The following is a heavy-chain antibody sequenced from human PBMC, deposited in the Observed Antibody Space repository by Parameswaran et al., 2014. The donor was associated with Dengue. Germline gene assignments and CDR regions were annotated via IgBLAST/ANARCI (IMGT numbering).Heavy chain of an antibody. V-gene: IGHV1-8*01. Sequence: WVRQAPGQGLEWMGWMNPNSGNTAYTQKFQGRVTMTRDTSISTAYMELSSLRSEDTAVYYCARTLDYWGQGTLVTVSS. CDR2: MNPNSGNT. J-gene: IGHJ4*02. CDR3: ARTLDY.